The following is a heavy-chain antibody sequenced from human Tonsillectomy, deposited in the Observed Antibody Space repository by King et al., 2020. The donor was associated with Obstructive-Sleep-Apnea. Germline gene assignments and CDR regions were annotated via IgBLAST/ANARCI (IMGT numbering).Heavy chain of an antibody. D-gene: IGHD5-12*01. V-gene: IGHV4-59*01. CDR2: IYYSGIT. CDR1: GGSISSYF. CDR3: ARAFVSRGFTMGAFDI. Sequence: QLQESGPGLVKPSETLSLTCTVSGGSISSYFWSWIRQPPGKGLEWIAYIYYSGITNYNPSLKSRVTISIDTSKRQFSLSLSSVTAADQAVYYCARAFVSRGFTMGAFDIWGQGTMVTVSS. J-gene: IGHJ3*02.